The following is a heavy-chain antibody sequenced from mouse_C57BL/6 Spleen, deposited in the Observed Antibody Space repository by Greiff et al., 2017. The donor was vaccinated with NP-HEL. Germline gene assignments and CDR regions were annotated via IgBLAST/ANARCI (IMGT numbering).Heavy chain of an antibody. V-gene: IGHV5-9-1*02. CDR2: ISSGGDYI. D-gene: IGHD2-2*01. CDR3: TRDDWGYEWGDYYAMDY. CDR1: GFTFSSYA. J-gene: IGHJ4*01. Sequence: DVKLVESGEGLVKPGGSLKLSCAASGFTFSSYAMSWVRQTPEKRLEWVAYISSGGDYIYYADTVKGRFTLSSDHAWNPLYLQMSSLESEETAMYYCTRDDWGYEWGDYYAMDYWGKGTSVTVSA.